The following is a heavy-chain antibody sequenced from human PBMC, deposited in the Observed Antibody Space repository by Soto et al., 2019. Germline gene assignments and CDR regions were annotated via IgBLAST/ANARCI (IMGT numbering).Heavy chain of an antibody. V-gene: IGHV4-34*01. J-gene: IGHJ4*02. CDR3: ASAQVVDTAMILFDY. Sequence: PSETLSLTCAVYGGSFSGYYWTWIRQPPGTGLEWIGEINHSGSTNYNPSLKSRVTISVDTSKNQFSLKLSSVTAADTAVYYCASAQVVDTAMILFDYWGQGTLVTVSS. CDR1: GGSFSGYY. CDR2: INHSGST. D-gene: IGHD5-18*01.